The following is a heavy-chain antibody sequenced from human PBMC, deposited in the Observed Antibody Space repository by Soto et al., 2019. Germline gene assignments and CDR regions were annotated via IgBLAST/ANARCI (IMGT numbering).Heavy chain of an antibody. D-gene: IGHD3-3*01. Sequence: SETLSLTCTVSGGSISSGDYYWSWIRQPPGKGLKWIGYIYYSGSTYYNPSLKSRVTISVDTSKNQFSLKLSSVTAADTAVYYCARDEVDYDFWSGYPYYGMDVWGQGTTVTVSS. CDR1: GGSISSGDYY. CDR2: IYYSGST. CDR3: ARDEVDYDFWSGYPYYGMDV. V-gene: IGHV4-30-4*01. J-gene: IGHJ6*02.